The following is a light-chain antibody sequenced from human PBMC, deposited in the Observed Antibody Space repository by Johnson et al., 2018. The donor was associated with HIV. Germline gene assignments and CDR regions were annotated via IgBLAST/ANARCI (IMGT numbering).Light chain of an antibody. CDR1: SSNIGNNY. V-gene: IGLV1-51*01. J-gene: IGLJ1*01. Sequence: QSVLTQPPSVSAAPGQKVTISCSGSSSNIGNNYVSWYQQLPGTAPKLLIYDNNKRPSGIPDRFSGYKSGTSATLGITGLKTGDEADYYCGTWDSSLSAYYVFGTGTKVTVL. CDR2: DNN. CDR3: GTWDSSLSAYYV.